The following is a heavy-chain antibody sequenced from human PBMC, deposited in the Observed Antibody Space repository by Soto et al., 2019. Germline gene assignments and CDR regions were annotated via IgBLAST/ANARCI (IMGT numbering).Heavy chain of an antibody. CDR1: GGSISSGGYS. V-gene: IGHV4-30-2*01. CDR2: IYHSGST. J-gene: IGHJ6*02. CDR3: ARSLSHYYGLDV. Sequence: SETLSLTCAVSGGSISSGGYSCNWIRQPPGKGLEWIGYIYHSGSTYYNPSLKSRVTISVDTSKNQFSLKLSSVTAADTAVYYCARSLSHYYGLDVWGQGTTVTVSS.